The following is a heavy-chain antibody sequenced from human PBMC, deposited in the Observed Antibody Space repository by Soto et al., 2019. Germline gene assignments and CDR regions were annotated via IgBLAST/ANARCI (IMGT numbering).Heavy chain of an antibody. V-gene: IGHV4-31*03. CDR1: GGSISSGGYY. CDR2: IYYSGST. J-gene: IGHJ5*02. Sequence: QVQLQESGPGLVKPSQTLSLTCTVSGGSISSGGYYWNWIRQHPGKGLGWIGYIYYSGSTYSIPSLKGRVTISVDASKTQFSLKLSTVTAADTAVYYCARSVFPWGQGTLVTVSS. CDR3: ARSVFP.